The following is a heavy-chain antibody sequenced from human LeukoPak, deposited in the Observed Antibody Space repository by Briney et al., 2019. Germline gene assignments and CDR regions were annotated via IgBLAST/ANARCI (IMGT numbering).Heavy chain of an antibody. CDR3: ARRGMITFGGVLAFDYYYYMDV. CDR2: IFYSGST. D-gene: IGHD3-16*01. CDR1: GDSISSSSYY. V-gene: IGHV4-39*07. Sequence: PSETLSLTCSVSGDSISSSSYYWGWIRQPPGKGLEWIGSIFYSGSTYYNPSLKSRVTISVDTSKNQFSLKLSSVTAADTAVYYCARRGMITFGGVLAFDYYYYMDVWGKGTTVTVSS. J-gene: IGHJ6*03.